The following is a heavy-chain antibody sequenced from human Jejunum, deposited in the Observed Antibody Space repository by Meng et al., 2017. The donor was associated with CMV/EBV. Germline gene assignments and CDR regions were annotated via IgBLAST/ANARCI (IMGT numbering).Heavy chain of an antibody. CDR3: TTLYGDSIS. CDR2: IYHSGRT. J-gene: IGHJ4*02. D-gene: IGHD4-17*01. Sequence: LQLQESGRGLVKPSGTLSLSCDVSGGSIRNDQGWSWVRQAPGKGLEWIGEIYHSGRTNYNPSVKSRVSMSVDKSQNHFSLRLSSVTAADTAVYYCTTLYGDSISWGQGTLVTVSS. V-gene: IGHV4-4*02. CDR1: GGSIRNDQG.